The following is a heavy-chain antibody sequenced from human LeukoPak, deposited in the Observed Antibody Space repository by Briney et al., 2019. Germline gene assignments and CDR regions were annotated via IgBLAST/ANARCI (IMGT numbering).Heavy chain of an antibody. CDR3: ASHGAYDFWSGYYIGSASYYYYGMDV. CDR1: GFTFSDYY. CDR2: ISSSGSTI. J-gene: IGHJ6*02. D-gene: IGHD3-3*01. Sequence: GGSLRLSCAAFGFTFSDYYMSWIRQAPGKGLEWVSYISSSGSTIYYADSVKGRFTISRDNAKNSLYLQMNSLRAEDTAVYYCASHGAYDFWSGYYIGSASYYYYGMDVWGQGTTVTVSS. V-gene: IGHV3-11*01.